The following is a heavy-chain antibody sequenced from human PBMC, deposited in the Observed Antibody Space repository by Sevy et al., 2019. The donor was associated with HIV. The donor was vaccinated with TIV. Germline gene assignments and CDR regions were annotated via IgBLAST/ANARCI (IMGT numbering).Heavy chain of an antibody. CDR3: ARDSNIAFDI. D-gene: IGHD5-12*01. V-gene: IGHV3-30-3*01. CDR1: GFTFSSYA. Sequence: GGSLRLSCAASGFTFSSYAMHWVRQAPGKVLEWVAVISYDGSNKYYADSVKGRFTISRDNSKNTLVLQMNSLRAEDTAVYYCARDSNIAFDIWGQGTMVTVSS. CDR2: ISYDGSNK. J-gene: IGHJ3*02.